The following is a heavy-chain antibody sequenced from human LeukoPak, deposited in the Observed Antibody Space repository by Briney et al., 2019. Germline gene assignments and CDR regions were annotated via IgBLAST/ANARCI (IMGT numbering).Heavy chain of an antibody. Sequence: SVKVSCKASGGTFSSYAISWVRQAPGQGLEWMGRIIPILGIANYAQKFQGRVTITADKSTSTAYMELSSLRSEDTAVYYCARDRSGPSSGHPYWGQGTLVTVSS. J-gene: IGHJ4*02. CDR2: IIPILGIA. V-gene: IGHV1-69*04. CDR3: ARDRSGPSSGHPY. D-gene: IGHD3-22*01. CDR1: GGTFSSYA.